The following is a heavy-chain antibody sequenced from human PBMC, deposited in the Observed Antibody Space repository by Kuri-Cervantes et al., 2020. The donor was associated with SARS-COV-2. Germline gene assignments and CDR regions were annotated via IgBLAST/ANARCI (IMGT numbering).Heavy chain of an antibody. CDR3: ARVASHLIDY. CDR2: INHSGST. V-gene: IGHV4-39*01. J-gene: IGHJ4*02. Sequence: SETLSLTCTVSGGSISSSSYYWGWIRQPPGKGLEWIGEINHSGSTNYNPSLKSRVTISVDTSKNQFSLKLSSVTAADTAVYYCARVASHLIDYWGQGTLVTVSS. D-gene: IGHD2-15*01. CDR1: GGSISSSSYY.